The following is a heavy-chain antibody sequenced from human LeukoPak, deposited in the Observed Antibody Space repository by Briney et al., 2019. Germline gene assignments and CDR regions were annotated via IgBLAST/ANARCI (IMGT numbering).Heavy chain of an antibody. CDR1: GFIFNNYA. CDR3: AKDNRRHYTSGPNPDSLH. J-gene: IGHJ4*02. D-gene: IGHD6-19*01. CDR2: ISWNSGSI. V-gene: IGHV3-9*01. Sequence: GGSLRLSCAGSGFIFNNYAMHWVRQPPGKGLEWVSGISWNSGSIDYADSAKGRFTISRDNAKNSLYLQMNSLRVEDTAFYYCAKDNRRHYTSGPNPDSLHWGQGALVTVSS.